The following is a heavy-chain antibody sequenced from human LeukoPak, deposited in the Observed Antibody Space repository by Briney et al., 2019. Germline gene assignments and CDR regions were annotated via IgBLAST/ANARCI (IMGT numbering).Heavy chain of an antibody. D-gene: IGHD2-2*01. Sequence: GASVKVSCKASGYTFTSYGISWVRQAPGQGLEWMGWISAYNGNTNYAQKFQGRVTITADESTSTAYMELSSLRSEDTAVYYCARCTLVPAAIWYFDLWGRGTLVTVSS. V-gene: IGHV1-18*01. J-gene: IGHJ2*01. CDR3: ARCTLVPAAIWYFDL. CDR2: ISAYNGNT. CDR1: GYTFTSYG.